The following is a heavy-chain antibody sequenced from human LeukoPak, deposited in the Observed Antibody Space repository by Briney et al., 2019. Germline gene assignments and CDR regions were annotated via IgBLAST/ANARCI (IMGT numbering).Heavy chain of an antibody. D-gene: IGHD2-2*01. J-gene: IGHJ4*02. Sequence: GGSLRLSCAASGXTFSSHWVHWVRQAPGKGLVWVSRINTDRSSTTYADSVKGRFTISRDNAKNTLYLQMNSLSAEDTAVYYCYSESCGLTSCRVEWNDYWCQGTLVTVSA. CDR2: INTDRSST. CDR1: GXTFSSHW. V-gene: IGHV3-74*01. CDR3: YSESCGLTSCRVEWNDY.